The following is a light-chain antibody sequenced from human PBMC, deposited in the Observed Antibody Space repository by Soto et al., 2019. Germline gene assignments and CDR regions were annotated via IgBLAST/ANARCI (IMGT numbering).Light chain of an antibody. Sequence: EIVMTQSPATLSVSPGERATLSCRASRSVSSDLAWYQQKPGQAPRLLIYDASTRATGIPARFSGSGSGTEFTLTISSLQSEDFAVYYCQQYKLWYTFAQGTKLEIK. CDR2: DAS. J-gene: IGKJ2*01. V-gene: IGKV3-15*01. CDR1: RSVSSD. CDR3: QQYKLWYT.